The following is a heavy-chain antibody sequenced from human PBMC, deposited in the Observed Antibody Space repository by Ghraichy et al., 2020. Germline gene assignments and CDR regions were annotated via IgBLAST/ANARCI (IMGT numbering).Heavy chain of an antibody. CDR1: GFTFDDYA. CDR2: LSWNSGSI. D-gene: IGHD3-3*01. J-gene: IGHJ3*01. V-gene: IGHV3-9*03. CDR3: TKEMSSGVRGFAFDL. Sequence: ALRLSCAASGFTFDDYAMHWVRQSPGKGLEWVSGLSWNSGSINYADSVKGRFTISRDNAKNSLYLQMDRLRPEDMALYYCTKEMSSGVRGFAFDLWGRGTMVTVSS.